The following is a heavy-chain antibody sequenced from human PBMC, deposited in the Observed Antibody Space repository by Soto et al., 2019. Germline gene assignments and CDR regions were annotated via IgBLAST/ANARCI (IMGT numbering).Heavy chain of an antibody. V-gene: IGHV1-24*01. Sequence: ASVKVSCKVSGYTLTELSMHWVRQAPGKGLEWMGGFDPEDGETIYAQKFQGRVTMTEDTSTDTAYMELSSLRSEDTAVYYCATDPRVVGYYYYGMDVWGQGTRVTFSS. CDR2: FDPEDGET. CDR3: ATDPRVVGYYYYGMDV. D-gene: IGHD2-15*01. CDR1: GYTLTELS. J-gene: IGHJ6*02.